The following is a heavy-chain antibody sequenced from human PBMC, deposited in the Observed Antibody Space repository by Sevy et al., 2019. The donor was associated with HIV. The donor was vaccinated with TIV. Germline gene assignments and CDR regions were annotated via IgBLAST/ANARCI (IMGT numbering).Heavy chain of an antibody. CDR1: GFTFSTYA. D-gene: IGHD3-16*01. CDR2: ISAGGVTT. J-gene: IGHJ4*02. CDR3: AKGNRGDYGWGSSNDY. V-gene: IGHV3-23*01. Sequence: GGSLRLSCAASGFTFSTYAMSWVRQAPGKGLEWVSLISAGGVTTNYADSVKGRFTISRDNSKNTLYLQMDSLRAEDTAIYYCAKGNRGDYGWGSSNDYWGQGTVVTVSS.